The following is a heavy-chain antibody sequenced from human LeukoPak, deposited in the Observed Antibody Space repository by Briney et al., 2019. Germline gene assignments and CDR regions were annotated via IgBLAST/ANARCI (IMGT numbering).Heavy chain of an antibody. D-gene: IGHD3-3*01. J-gene: IGHJ6*02. CDR1: GGPISSYY. V-gene: IGHV4-59*01. CDR2: IYYSGST. Sequence: SETLSLTCTVPGGPISSYYWSWIRQPPGKGLERIGPIYYSGSTNYNPSLKSRVTISVDTSKNQFSLKLSSVTAADTAVYYCARSGPYDFWSGYSPANYYYGMDVWGQGTTVTVSS. CDR3: ARSGPYDFWSGYSPANYYYGMDV.